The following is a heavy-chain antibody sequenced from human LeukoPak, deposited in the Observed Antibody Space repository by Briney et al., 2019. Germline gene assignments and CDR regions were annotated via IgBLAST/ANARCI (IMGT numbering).Heavy chain of an antibody. CDR2: ISSSSSTI. J-gene: IGHJ5*02. CDR3: ARDSSPYYYGPNWFDP. V-gene: IGHV3-48*01. CDR1: GLTFSSYS. Sequence: GGSLRLSCAASGLTFSSYSMNWVRQAPGKGLEGASYISSSSSTIYYADSVKGRFTISRDNAKNSLYLQMNSLRAEDTAVYYCARDSSPYYYGPNWFDPWGQGTLVTVSS. D-gene: IGHD3-10*01.